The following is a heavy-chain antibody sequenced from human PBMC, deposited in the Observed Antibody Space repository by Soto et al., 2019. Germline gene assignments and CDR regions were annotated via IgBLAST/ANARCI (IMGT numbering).Heavy chain of an antibody. Sequence: QVQLVQSGAEVKKPGSSVKVSCKASGGTFSSYAISWVRQAPGQGLEWMGGIIPIFGTANYAQKFQGRVTITADKSTSTAYMELSSLRSEDTAVYYCARVGEGNITIFHHPAGKPDGYYYYYYGMDVWGQGTTVTVSS. J-gene: IGHJ6*02. CDR3: ARVGEGNITIFHHPAGKPDGYYYYYYGMDV. D-gene: IGHD3-3*01. CDR1: GGTFSSYA. V-gene: IGHV1-69*06. CDR2: IIPIFGTA.